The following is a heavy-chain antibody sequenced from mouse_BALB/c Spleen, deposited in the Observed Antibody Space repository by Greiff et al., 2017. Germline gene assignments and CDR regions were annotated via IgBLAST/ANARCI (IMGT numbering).Heavy chain of an antibody. CDR3: ARSGYPYAMDY. V-gene: IGHV1-4*01. D-gene: IGHD3-1*01. CDR1: GYTFTSYT. J-gene: IGHJ4*01. CDR2: INPSSGYT. Sequence: VQLQESGAELARPGASVKMSCKASGYTFTSYTMHWVKQRPGQGLEWIGYINPSSGYTNYNQKFKDKATLTADKSSSTAYMQLSSLTSEDSAVYYCARSGYPYAMDYWGQGTSVTVSS.